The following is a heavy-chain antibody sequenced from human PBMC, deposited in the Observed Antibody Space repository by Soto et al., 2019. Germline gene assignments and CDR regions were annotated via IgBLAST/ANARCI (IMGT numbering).Heavy chain of an antibody. CDR1: GYSISSGFY. CDR2: VYRSGNA. D-gene: IGHD5-12*01. V-gene: IGHV4-38-2*02. J-gene: IGHJ4*02. Sequence: PSETLSLTCAISGYSISSGFYWGWIRQSPGKGLEWIGNVYRSGNAYYNPSLRSQVTISMDTSKNEVSLRLNAVTAADTAVYYCARDRGLRMWRIDYWGQGTLVTVSS. CDR3: ARDRGLRMWRIDY.